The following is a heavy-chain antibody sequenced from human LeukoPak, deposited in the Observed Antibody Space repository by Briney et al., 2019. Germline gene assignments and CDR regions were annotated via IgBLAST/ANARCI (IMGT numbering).Heavy chain of an antibody. CDR3: ARWTTGWSEDAFDI. CDR1: VRSISPYY. CDR2: VYYSGST. J-gene: IGHJ3*02. Sequence: SDTLSLTCTVSVRSISPYYWRWIPQPPGKGLEWIGYVYYSGSTNYNPSLKSRVTISIDTSKNQYSLKLSSVTAADAAVYYCARWTTGWSEDAFDIWGQGTMVTVSS. D-gene: IGHD6-19*01. V-gene: IGHV4-59*07.